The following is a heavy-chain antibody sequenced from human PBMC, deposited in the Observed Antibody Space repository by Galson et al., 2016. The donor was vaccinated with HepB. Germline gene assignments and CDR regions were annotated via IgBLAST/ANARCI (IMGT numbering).Heavy chain of an antibody. CDR2: ISYDGSNK. D-gene: IGHD3-3*01. CDR3: AVLLEWFDSMDV. CDR1: GFTFSSYT. Sequence: SLRLSGAASGFTFSSYTMHWVRQAPGKGLEWVAVISYDGSNKYYADSVKGRFTISRDNSKNTLYLQMNSLRAEETAVYYCAVLLEWFDSMDVGGQGTTVTVSS. J-gene: IGHJ6*02. V-gene: IGHV3-30-3*01.